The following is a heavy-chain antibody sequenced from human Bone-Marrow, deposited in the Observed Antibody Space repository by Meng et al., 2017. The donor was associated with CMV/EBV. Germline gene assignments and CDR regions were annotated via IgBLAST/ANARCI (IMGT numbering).Heavy chain of an antibody. V-gene: IGHV2-70D*14. D-gene: IGHD3-10*01. CDR1: GFSLSTSGMR. CDR3: ARSYGSGSYSYYYYGMDV. Sequence: SGPTLVKPTQTLTLTCTFSGFSLSTSGMRVSWIRQPPGKALEWLARIDWDDDKFYSTSLKTRLTISKDTSKNQVVLTMTNMDPVDTATYYCARSYGSGSYSYYYYGMDVWAQGTTVTVSS. J-gene: IGHJ6*02. CDR2: IDWDDDK.